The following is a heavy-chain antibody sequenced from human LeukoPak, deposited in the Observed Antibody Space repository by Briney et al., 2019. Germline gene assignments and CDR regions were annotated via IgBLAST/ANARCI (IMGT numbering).Heavy chain of an antibody. CDR2: ISYDGSNK. Sequence: PGGSLRLSCAASGFTFSSYAVHWVRQAPGKGLEWVAVISYDGSNKYYADSVKGRFTISRDNSKNTLYLQMNSLRAEDTAVYYCARDWCSSSCSSISYGMDVWGLGTTVTVSS. J-gene: IGHJ6*02. D-gene: IGHD2-2*01. V-gene: IGHV3-30-3*01. CDR3: ARDWCSSSCSSISYGMDV. CDR1: GFTFSSYA.